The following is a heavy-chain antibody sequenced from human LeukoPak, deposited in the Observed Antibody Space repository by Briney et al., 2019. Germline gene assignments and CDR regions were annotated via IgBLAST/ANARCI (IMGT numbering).Heavy chain of an antibody. CDR3: EVTTVTKTGDWFDY. J-gene: IGHJ4*02. Sequence: PGGSLRLSCAASGFTVSSNYMSWVRQAPGKGLEWVSVIYSGGSTYYADSVKGRFTISRDNSKNTLYLQMNSLRAEDTAVYYCEVTTVTKTGDWFDYWGQGTLVTVSS. V-gene: IGHV3-53*01. CDR1: GFTVSSNY. D-gene: IGHD4-17*01. CDR2: IYSGGST.